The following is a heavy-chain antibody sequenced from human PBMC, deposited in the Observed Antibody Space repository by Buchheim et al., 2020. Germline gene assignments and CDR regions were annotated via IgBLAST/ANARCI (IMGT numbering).Heavy chain of an antibody. CDR3: ARGTPRYYFDF. V-gene: IGHV4-31*03. CDR1: GDSMERGGFY. J-gene: IGHJ4*02. CDR2: MYNSGST. Sequence: QVQLQESGPGLVKPSQTLSLTCTVSGDSMERGGFYWNWIRQHPGMGLEFIGYMYNSGSTYFNPSLRSRVTISADPPKNQFSLKLSSVTAADTAVYFCARGTPRYYFDFWGQGTL. D-gene: IGHD3-10*01.